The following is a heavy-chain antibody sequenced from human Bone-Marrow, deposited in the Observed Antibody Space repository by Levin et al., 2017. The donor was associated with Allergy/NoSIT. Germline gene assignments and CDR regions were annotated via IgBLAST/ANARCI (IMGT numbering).Heavy chain of an antibody. J-gene: IGHJ6*02. CDR2: IYYSGST. CDR3: ARIPGAPLENFAGGNYYFYYGLDV. Sequence: KPSETLSLTCTVSGGTIRPFYWSWIRQPPGKGLEWIGNIYYSGSTNYNPSLKSRVTISVDTSKNQFSLTLSSVTAADTAVYFCARIPGAPLENFAGGNYYFYYGLDVWGQGTTVTVSS. D-gene: IGHD3-16*01. CDR1: GGTIRPFY. V-gene: IGHV4-59*01.